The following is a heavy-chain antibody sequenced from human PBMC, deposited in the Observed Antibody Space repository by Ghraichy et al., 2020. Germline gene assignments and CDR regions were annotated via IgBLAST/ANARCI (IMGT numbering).Heavy chain of an antibody. CDR2: IIPIFGTA. J-gene: IGHJ4*02. D-gene: IGHD2-2*01. CDR1: GGTFSSYA. V-gene: IGHV1-69*13. Sequence: SVKVSCKASGGTFSSYAISWVRQAPGQGLEWMGGIIPIFGTANYAQKFQGRVTITADESTSTAYMELSSLRSEDTAVYYCASGDCSSTSCYLPTDEWGQGTLVTVSS. CDR3: ASGDCSSTSCYLPTDE.